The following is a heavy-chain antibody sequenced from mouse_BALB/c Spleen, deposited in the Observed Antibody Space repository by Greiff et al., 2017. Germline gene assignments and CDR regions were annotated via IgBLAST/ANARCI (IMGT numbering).Heavy chain of an antibody. Sequence: DVQLQESGAELVKPGASVKLSCTASGFNIKDTYMHWVKQRPEQGLEWIGRIDPANGNTKYDPKFQGKATITADTSSNTAYLQLSSLTSEDTAVYYCARLEGFAYWGQGTLVTVSA. CDR3: ARLEGFAY. CDR1: GFNIKDTY. CDR2: IDPANGNT. V-gene: IGHV14-3*02. J-gene: IGHJ3*01.